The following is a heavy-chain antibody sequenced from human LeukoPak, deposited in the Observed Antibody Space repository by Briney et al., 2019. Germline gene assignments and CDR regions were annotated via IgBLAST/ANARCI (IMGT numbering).Heavy chain of an antibody. CDR2: ISGSGGST. V-gene: IGHV3-23*01. CDR3: AKDRSSGWYDAFDI. D-gene: IGHD6-19*01. J-gene: IGHJ3*02. CDR1: GFTFSSYA. Sequence: PGGSLRLSCAASGFTFSSYAMSWVRQAPGKGLEWVSSISGSGGSTYYSDSVKGRFTLSRDNSKTTLYLQLNSLRAEDTAVYYCAKDRSSGWYDAFDIWGQGTMVIVSS.